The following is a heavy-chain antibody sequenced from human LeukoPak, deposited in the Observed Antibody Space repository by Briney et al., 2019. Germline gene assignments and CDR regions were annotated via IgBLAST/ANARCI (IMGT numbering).Heavy chain of an antibody. CDR3: AKDGPSFNSMYDYFDS. V-gene: IGHV3-23*01. D-gene: IGHD2-8*01. CDR2: IGGGDT. J-gene: IGHJ4*02. Sequence: PGGSLRLSCSASGFTFRNFAISWVHQAPGKGLEWVSSIGGGDTHYADSVKGRFTISRDDSRSTVDLQMSSLRADDTAVYYCAKDGPSFNSMYDYFDSWGQGTLVTVSS. CDR1: GFTFRNFA.